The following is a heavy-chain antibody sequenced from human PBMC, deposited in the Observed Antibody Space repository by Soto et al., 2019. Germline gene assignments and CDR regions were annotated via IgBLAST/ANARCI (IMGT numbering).Heavy chain of an antibody. Sequence: GASVKVSCKASGYTFNSHAIHWVRQAPGQRPEWMGWINAGNGNTKYSENFKGRVTFTSDTVATTVYMELTSLTSEDSAVYYCARDQSGIGWYVDWFDPWGQGTLVTVSS. D-gene: IGHD6-19*01. CDR3: ARDQSGIGWYVDWFDP. J-gene: IGHJ5*02. CDR2: INAGNGNT. V-gene: IGHV1-3*01. CDR1: GYTFNSHA.